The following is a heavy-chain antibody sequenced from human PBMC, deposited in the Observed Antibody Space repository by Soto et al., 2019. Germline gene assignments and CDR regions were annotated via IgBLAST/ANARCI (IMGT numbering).Heavy chain of an antibody. D-gene: IGHD1-7*01. CDR1: GFTFSSYS. J-gene: IGHJ3*01. CDR2: ITATGGTT. V-gene: IGHV3-23*01. Sequence: GGSLRLSCAASGFTFSSYSMSWVRQAPGKGLEWVSHITATGGTTYYADSVKGRFTISRDSSRNTLYLQMNSLRAEDTALYFCAKCMQVNWNYDAYHVWGQGTVVTV. CDR3: AKCMQVNWNYDAYHV.